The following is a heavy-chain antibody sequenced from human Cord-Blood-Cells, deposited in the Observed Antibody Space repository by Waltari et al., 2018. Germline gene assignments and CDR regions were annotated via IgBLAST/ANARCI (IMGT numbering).Heavy chain of an antibody. CDR1: GYTFTGYY. V-gene: IGHV1-2*06. CDR3: ASGGPYSGSYFAFDI. J-gene: IGHJ3*02. D-gene: IGHD1-26*01. CDR2: SNPNSGGT. Sequence: QVQLVQSGAEVKKPGASVKVSCKASGYTFTGYYIHWVRQAPGQGLEWMGRSNPNSGGTNYAQKFQGRVTMTRDTSISTAYMELSRLRSDDTAVYYCASGGPYSGSYFAFDIWGQGTMVTVSS.